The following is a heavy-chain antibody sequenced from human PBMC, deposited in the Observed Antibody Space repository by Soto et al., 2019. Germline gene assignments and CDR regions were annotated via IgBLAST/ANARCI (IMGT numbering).Heavy chain of an antibody. CDR3: AKEIRFLEWLLGYFDY. CDR2: IKSDGGST. V-gene: IGHV3-74*01. D-gene: IGHD3-3*01. J-gene: IGHJ4*02. Sequence: PGGSLRLSCAASGFSSSSYWMHWVRQAPGKGLVWVSRIKSDGGSTTYADSVKGRFTISRDNAKNTLYLQMNSLRAEDTAVYHCAKEIRFLEWLLGYFDYWGQGTLVTVSS. CDR1: GFSSSSYW.